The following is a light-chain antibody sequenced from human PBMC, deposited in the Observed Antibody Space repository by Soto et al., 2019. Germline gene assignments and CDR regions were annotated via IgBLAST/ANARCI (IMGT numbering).Light chain of an antibody. CDR2: GAS. Sequence: DIQMTQSPSTLSASVGDRVTITCRASQSISSWLTWYQQKPGKAPKVLIYGASSLDSGVPSRLRGRGSGTEFTLTISSLQPDDFATYYCQQYDSYSGLAFGGGTKVEIK. CDR3: QQYDSYSGLA. V-gene: IGKV1-5*03. CDR1: QSISSW. J-gene: IGKJ4*01.